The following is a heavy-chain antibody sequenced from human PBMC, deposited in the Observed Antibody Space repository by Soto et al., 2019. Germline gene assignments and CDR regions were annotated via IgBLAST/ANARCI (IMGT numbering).Heavy chain of an antibody. V-gene: IGHV3-11*01. Sequence: QVQLVESGGGLVKPGGSLRLSCAASGFTFSDYYMSWIRQAPGKGLEWVSYISSSGSTIYYADSVKGRFTISRDNAKNSLYLQMNCLRAEDTAVYYCARDWGEDTAMVIRYYYYYGMDVWGQGTTVTVSS. D-gene: IGHD5-18*01. CDR3: ARDWGEDTAMVIRYYYYYGMDV. CDR1: GFTFSDYY. CDR2: ISSSGSTI. J-gene: IGHJ6*02.